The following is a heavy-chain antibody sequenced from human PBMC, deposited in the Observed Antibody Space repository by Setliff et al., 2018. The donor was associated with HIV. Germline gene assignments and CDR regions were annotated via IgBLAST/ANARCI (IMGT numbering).Heavy chain of an antibody. J-gene: IGHJ4*02. CDR3: ARTQPDTIFGVVVSDC. Sequence: SETLSLTCTVSGGSISSSGPGYYWGWVRQPPGGGLEWIGSVYYSGRTYYNPSLRSRATISVDTSKNQSSLRLTTMTAADTAVYYCARTQPDTIFGVVVSDCWGQGKMVTVSS. CDR2: VYYSGRT. D-gene: IGHD3-3*01. V-gene: IGHV4-39*01. CDR1: GGSISSSGPGYY.